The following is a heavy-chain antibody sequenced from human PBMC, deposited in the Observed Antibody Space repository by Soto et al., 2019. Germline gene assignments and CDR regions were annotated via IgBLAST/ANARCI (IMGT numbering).Heavy chain of an antibody. Sequence: TSETLSLTCTVSGGSISSYYWSWIRQPPGKGLEWIGYIYYSGSTNYNPSLKSRVTISVDTSKNQFSLKLSSVTAADTAVYYCARSDLRENAFDIWGQGTMVTVSS. J-gene: IGHJ3*02. V-gene: IGHV4-59*01. CDR1: GGSISSYY. CDR3: ARSDLRENAFDI. CDR2: IYYSGST. D-gene: IGHD1-26*01.